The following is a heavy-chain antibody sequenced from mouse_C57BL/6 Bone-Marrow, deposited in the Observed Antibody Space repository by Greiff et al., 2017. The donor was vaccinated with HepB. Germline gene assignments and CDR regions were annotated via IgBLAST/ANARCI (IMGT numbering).Heavy chain of an antibody. D-gene: IGHD4-1*01. V-gene: IGHV7-1*01. CDR3: ARDVNWDAGWYFDV. CDR2: SRNKANDYTT. CDR1: GFTFSDFY. J-gene: IGHJ1*03. Sequence: EVKVVESGGGLVQSGRSLRLSCATSGFTFSDFYMEWVRQAPGKGLEWIAASRNKANDYTTEYSASVKGRFIVSRDTSQSILYLQMNALRAEDTAIYYCARDVNWDAGWYFDVWGTGTTVTVSS.